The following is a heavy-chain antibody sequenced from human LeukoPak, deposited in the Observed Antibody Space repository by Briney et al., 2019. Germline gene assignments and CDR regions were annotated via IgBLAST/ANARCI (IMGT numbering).Heavy chain of an antibody. CDR2: IYTSGST. Sequence: PSQTLSLTCTVSGGSISSGSYYWSWIRQPAGKGLEWIGRIYTSGSTNYNPSLKSRVTISVDTSKNQFSQKLTSVTAADTAVYYCARDRSFDDIFDYWGQGTLVTVSS. V-gene: IGHV4-61*02. J-gene: IGHJ4*02. CDR1: GGSISSGSYY. D-gene: IGHD3-9*01. CDR3: ARDRSFDDIFDY.